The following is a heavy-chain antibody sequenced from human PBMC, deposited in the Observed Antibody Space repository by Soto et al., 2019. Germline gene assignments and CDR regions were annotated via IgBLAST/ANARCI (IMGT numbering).Heavy chain of an antibody. D-gene: IGHD4-17*01. Sequence: GGSLRLSCAASGFTFSSYAMSWVRQAPGKGLEWVSTISASGGSTFYADSVKGRFTISRANSKNTLYLQMNSLRAEDTAVYYCAKDSYQPTETTDGSSFDDWGQGTLVTVSS. J-gene: IGHJ4*02. V-gene: IGHV3-23*01. CDR3: AKDSYQPTETTDGSSFDD. CDR1: GFTFSSYA. CDR2: ISASGGST.